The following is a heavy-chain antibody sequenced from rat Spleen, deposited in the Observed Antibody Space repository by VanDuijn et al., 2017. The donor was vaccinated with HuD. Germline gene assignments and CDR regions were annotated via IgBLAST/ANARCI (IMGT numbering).Heavy chain of an antibody. CDR1: GFTFSDYG. J-gene: IGHJ2*01. V-gene: IGHV5-19*01. CDR2: ISPNGGST. Sequence: EVQLAESGGGLVQPGRSLKLSCAVSGFTFSDYGMHWIRQAPTKGLEWVASISPNGGSTYYRDSVKGRFTISRDNAKSTLYLQVDSLRSEDTATYYCTRDRILRSTGFDYWGQGVMVTVSS. CDR3: TRDRILRSTGFDY. D-gene: IGHD1-6*01.